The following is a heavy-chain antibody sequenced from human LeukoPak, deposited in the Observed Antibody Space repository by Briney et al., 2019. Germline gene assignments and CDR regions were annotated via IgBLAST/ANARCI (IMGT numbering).Heavy chain of an antibody. CDR2: IYYSGST. V-gene: IGHV4-39*01. Sequence: PSETLSLTCTVSGGSTSSSSYYWGWIRQPPGKGLEWIGSIYYSGSTYYNPSLKSRVTISVDTSKNQFSLKLSSVTAADTAVYYCARRPYKLEPGRAFDIWGQGTMVTVSS. CDR3: ARRPYKLEPGRAFDI. D-gene: IGHD3-10*01. CDR1: GGSTSSSSYY. J-gene: IGHJ3*02.